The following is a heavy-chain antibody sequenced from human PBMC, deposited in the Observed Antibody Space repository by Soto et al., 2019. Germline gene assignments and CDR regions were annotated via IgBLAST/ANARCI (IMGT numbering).Heavy chain of an antibody. J-gene: IGHJ5*02. CDR1: GGSISSYY. CDR3: ARHGPVIIGSDLNWFDP. V-gene: IGHV4-59*08. CDR2: IYYSGST. Sequence: SETLSLTCTVSGGSISSYYWSWIRQPPGKGLEWIGYIYYSGSTNYNPSLKSRVTTSVDTSKNQFSLKLSSVTAADTAVYYCARHGPVIIGSDLNWFDPWGQGTLVTVSS. D-gene: IGHD3-3*01.